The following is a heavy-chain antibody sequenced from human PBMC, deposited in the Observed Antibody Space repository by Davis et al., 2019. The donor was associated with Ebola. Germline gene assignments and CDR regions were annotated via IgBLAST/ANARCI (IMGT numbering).Heavy chain of an antibody. J-gene: IGHJ4*02. V-gene: IGHV5-51*01. CDR3: ARGTDGYNPGGYFDS. Sequence: KISCKGSGYSFTSYWIAWVRQMPGKGVEWMGSIYHGGSDTRYSPSFRGQVTISADKSISTAYLQWSSLKASDTAMYYCARGTDGYNPGGYFDSWGQGALVTVSS. CDR1: GYSFTSYW. CDR2: IYHGGSDT. D-gene: IGHD5-24*01.